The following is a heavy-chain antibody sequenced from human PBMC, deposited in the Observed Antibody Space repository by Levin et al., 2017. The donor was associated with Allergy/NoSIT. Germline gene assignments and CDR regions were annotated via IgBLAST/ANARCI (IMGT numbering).Heavy chain of an antibody. V-gene: IGHV5-51*01. Sequence: GESLKISCKGSGYSFTSYWIAWVRQMPGKGLEWMGSIYPGDSDTRYSPSFQGQVTFSADRSISTASLQWSSLKASDTATYYCARRLLVADSDSLYDYGMDVWGQGTTVTVSS. J-gene: IGHJ6*02. CDR3: ARRLLVADSDSLYDYGMDV. D-gene: IGHD3-22*01. CDR2: IYPGDSDT. CDR1: GYSFTSYW.